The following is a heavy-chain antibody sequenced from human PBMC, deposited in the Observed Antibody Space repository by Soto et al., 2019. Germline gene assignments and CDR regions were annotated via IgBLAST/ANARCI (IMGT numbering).Heavy chain of an antibody. D-gene: IGHD2-15*01. Sequence: QVQLVQSGAEVKKPGSSAKVSCKASGGTFNNYAINWVRQAPGEGLEWMGGIIPISGTTNYAQQFQGRVTITADKSTSTVYMELTSVRSEDTALYYCARWGGLYCSGGSCFKKPFDYWGQGTLVTVSS. J-gene: IGHJ4*02. CDR1: GGTFNNYA. CDR3: ARWGGLYCSGGSCFKKPFDY. CDR2: IIPISGTT. V-gene: IGHV1-69*06.